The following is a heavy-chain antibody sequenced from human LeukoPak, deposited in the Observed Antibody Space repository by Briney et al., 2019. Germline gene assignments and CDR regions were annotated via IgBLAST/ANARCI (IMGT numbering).Heavy chain of an antibody. CDR2: INSDGINT. V-gene: IGHV3-74*01. D-gene: IGHD3-22*01. Sequence: GSLRLSCAASGFTFSGFGMHWVRQAPGKGLVWVSRINSDGINTSYADSVKGRFTISRDNAKNTLNLQMNSLRAEDTAVYYCARDLGQYYDTSDNWFDPWGQGTLVTVSS. CDR1: GFTFSGFG. CDR3: ARDLGQYYDTSDNWFDP. J-gene: IGHJ5*02.